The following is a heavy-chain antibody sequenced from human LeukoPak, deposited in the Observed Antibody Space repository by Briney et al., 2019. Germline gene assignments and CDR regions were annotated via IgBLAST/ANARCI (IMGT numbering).Heavy chain of an antibody. CDR3: ARVRDSSGYYLGAFDI. D-gene: IGHD3-22*01. CDR1: RGSISSYY. CDR2: IYTSGST. V-gene: IGHV4-4*07. J-gene: IGHJ3*02. Sequence: TSETLSLTCTVSRGSISSYYWSWIRQPAGKGLEWIGRIYTSGSTNYNPSLKSRVTMSVDTSKNQFSLRLRSVTAADTAVYYCARVRDSSGYYLGAFDIWGQGTIVTVSS.